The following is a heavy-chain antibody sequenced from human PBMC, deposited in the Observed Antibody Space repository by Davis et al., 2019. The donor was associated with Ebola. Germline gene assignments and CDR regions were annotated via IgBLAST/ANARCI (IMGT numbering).Heavy chain of an antibody. V-gene: IGHV3-7*01. CDR2: IKQDGSET. Sequence: GESLKISCGVSGGTLSNYWMTWFRQAPGKGLEWVANIKQDGSETEYVDSVKGRFTISRDNAKNSLYLQMNSLRAEDTAIYYCAGGGGWLTDFWGQGTLVTVSS. J-gene: IGHJ4*02. D-gene: IGHD5-12*01. CDR3: AGGGGWLTDF. CDR1: GGTLSNYW.